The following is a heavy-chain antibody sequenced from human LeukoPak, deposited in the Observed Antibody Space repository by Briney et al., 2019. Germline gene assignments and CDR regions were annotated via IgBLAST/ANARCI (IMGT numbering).Heavy chain of an antibody. V-gene: IGHV3-23*01. CDR2: VTGSGGDT. CDR3: ARGTLEHCSGASCYPLDS. J-gene: IGHJ5*01. Sequence: GGSLRLSCAASGFTFSHYAMSWVRQTPGKGLECVSVVTGSGGDTYYTGSVNGRFTISRDNSKNTLYLQMNSLRAEDTAVYYCARGTLEHCSGASCYPLDSWGQGTLVTVSS. CDR1: GFTFSHYA. D-gene: IGHD2-15*01.